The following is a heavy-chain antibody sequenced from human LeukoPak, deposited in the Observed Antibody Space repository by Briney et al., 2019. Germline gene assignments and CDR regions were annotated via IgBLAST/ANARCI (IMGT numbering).Heavy chain of an antibody. Sequence: SVKVSYKASGGTFSSYAISWVRQAPGQGLEWMGGIIPIFGTANYAQKFQGRVTITTDESTSTAYMELSSLRSEDTAVYHCARDNRRWFDPWGQGTLVTVSS. V-gene: IGHV1-69*05. J-gene: IGHJ5*02. CDR1: GGTFSSYA. CDR2: IIPIFGTA. CDR3: ARDNRRWFDP.